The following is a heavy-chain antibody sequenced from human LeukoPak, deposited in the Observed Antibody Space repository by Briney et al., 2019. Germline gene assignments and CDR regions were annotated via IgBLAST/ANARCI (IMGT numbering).Heavy chain of an antibody. V-gene: IGHV3-11*01. D-gene: IGHD1-1*01. CDR3: ARDPATHDYFDY. J-gene: IGHJ4*02. Sequence: GGSLRLSCAASGFTFSDYYMSWIRQAPGKGLEWVSYISSSGSTIYYADSEKGRFTISRDNAKNSLYLQMNSLRAEDTAVYYCARDPATHDYFDYWGQGTLVTVSS. CDR2: ISSSGSTI. CDR1: GFTFSDYY.